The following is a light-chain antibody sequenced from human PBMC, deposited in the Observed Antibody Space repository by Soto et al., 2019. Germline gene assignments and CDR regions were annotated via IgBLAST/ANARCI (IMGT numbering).Light chain of an antibody. Sequence: DSQMTQSPSSLSASVGDRVTITCRASQSIISYLNCYQQKPEKAPKLLIYAASSLQSGVPSRFSGSGSGTDFTLTISSQQPEDFATYYCQQSYSTPPDTFGPGNKFDIK. CDR1: QSIISY. V-gene: IGKV1-39*01. J-gene: IGKJ3*01. CDR3: QQSYSTPPDT. CDR2: AAS.